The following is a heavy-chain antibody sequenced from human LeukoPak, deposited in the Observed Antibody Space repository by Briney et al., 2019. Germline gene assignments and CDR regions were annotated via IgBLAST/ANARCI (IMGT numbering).Heavy chain of an antibody. D-gene: IGHD3-9*01. Sequence: GGSLRLSCAASGFTFSNSAMNWVRQVPGKGLEWVSSIDYDSSHIYYAASVRGRFTFSRDNARNSVYLQMNSLRVEDTAVYYCARDPLRYLRVGHYDYWGQGTLVAVSS. J-gene: IGHJ4*02. CDR3: ARDPLRYLRVGHYDY. CDR2: IDYDSSHI. CDR1: GFTFSNSA. V-gene: IGHV3-21*01.